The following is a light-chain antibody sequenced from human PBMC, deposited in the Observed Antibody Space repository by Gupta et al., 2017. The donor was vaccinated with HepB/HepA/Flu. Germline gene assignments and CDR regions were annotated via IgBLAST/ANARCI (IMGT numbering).Light chain of an antibody. J-gene: IGLJ1*01. Sequence: QSALAQPPSASGSPGQSVTISCSGTSGDVGGYNYVSWYQQHPGKAPKLVIYEVTKRPSGVPDRFSGSKSGNTASLTVSGLQADDEADYYCSSYARFKEVFGTGTKVTVL. CDR1: SGDVGGYNY. CDR3: SSYARFKEV. V-gene: IGLV2-8*01. CDR2: EVT.